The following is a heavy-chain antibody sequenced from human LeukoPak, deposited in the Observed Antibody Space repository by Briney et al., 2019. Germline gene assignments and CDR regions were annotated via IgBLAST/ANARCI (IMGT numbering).Heavy chain of an antibody. CDR3: ARSYYDSTKYYYYGMDV. J-gene: IGHJ6*02. V-gene: IGHV4-4*07. D-gene: IGHD3-22*01. CDR1: GGSISSYY. Sequence: SETLSLTCTVSGGSISSYYWSWIRQPAGKGLEWIGRIYTSGSTNYNPSLKSRVTMSVDTSKNQFSLKLSSVTAADTAVYYCARSYYDSTKYYYYGMDVWGQGTTVTVSS. CDR2: IYTSGST.